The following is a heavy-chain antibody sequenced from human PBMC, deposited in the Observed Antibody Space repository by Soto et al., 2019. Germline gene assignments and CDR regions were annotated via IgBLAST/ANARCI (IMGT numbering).Heavy chain of an antibody. CDR3: TKGGGITIFLVVPYHYNCMDV. D-gene: IGHD3-3*01. Sequence: GGSLRLSCTASGFTFGDYAMSWVRQAPGKGLEWVGFIRSKAYGGTTEYAASVKGRFTISRDDSKSIAYLQMNSLKTEDTAVYYCTKGGGITIFLVVPYHYNCMDVCCQGTTVSV. CDR2: IRSKAYGGTT. CDR1: GFTFGDYA. V-gene: IGHV3-49*04. J-gene: IGHJ6*02.